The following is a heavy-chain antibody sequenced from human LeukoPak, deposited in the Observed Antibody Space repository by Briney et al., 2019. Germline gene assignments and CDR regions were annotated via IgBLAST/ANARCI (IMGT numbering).Heavy chain of an antibody. CDR3: AREHYYDSSGYYINYYYMDV. CDR2: ISSSSSYI. J-gene: IGHJ6*03. V-gene: IGHV3-21*01. D-gene: IGHD3-22*01. CDR1: GFTFSSYS. Sequence: GGSLRLSCAASGFTFSSYSMNWVRQAPGKGLEWVSSISSSSSYIYYADSVKGRFTISRDNAKNPLYLQVNSLRAEDTAVYYCAREHYYDSSGYYINYYYMDVWGKGTTVTVSS.